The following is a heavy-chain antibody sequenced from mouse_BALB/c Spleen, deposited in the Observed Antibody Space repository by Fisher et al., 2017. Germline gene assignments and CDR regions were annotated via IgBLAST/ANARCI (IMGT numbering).Heavy chain of an antibody. CDR3: TREGNYGGAMDY. D-gene: IGHD1-1*01. V-gene: IGHV1-5*01. J-gene: IGHJ4*01. Sequence: KFKGKAKLTAVTSASTAYMELSSLTNEDSAVYYCTREGNYGGAMDYWGQGTSVTVSS.